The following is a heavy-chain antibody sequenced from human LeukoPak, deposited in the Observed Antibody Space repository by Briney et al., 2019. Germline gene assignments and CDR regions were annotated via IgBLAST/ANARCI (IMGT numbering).Heavy chain of an antibody. CDR3: ARDRTKIGGIDY. D-gene: IGHD3-16*01. CDR2: IYNSGST. CDR1: GGSISSGNYY. Sequence: PSETLSLTCTVSGGSISSGNYYWSWIRQPAGKGLEWIGRIYNSGSTNYNPYLKSRVTTSADTSKNQFSLNLNSVTAADTAVYYCARDRTKIGGIDYWGQGTLVTVSS. J-gene: IGHJ4*02. V-gene: IGHV4-61*02.